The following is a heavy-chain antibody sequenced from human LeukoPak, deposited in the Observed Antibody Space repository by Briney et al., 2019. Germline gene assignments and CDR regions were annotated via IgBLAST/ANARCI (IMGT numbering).Heavy chain of an antibody. CDR2: ISAYNGNT. V-gene: IGHV1-18*04. J-gene: IGHJ3*01. CDR3: AREEKYYDSSGHVFDV. Sequence: ASVKVSCKASGYTFTGFYMHWVRQAPGQGLEWMGWISAYNGNTNYAQKLQGRVTMTTDTSTSTAYMELRTLRSDDTAVYYCAREEKYYDSSGHVFDVWGQGTMVTVSS. CDR1: GYTFTGFY. D-gene: IGHD3-22*01.